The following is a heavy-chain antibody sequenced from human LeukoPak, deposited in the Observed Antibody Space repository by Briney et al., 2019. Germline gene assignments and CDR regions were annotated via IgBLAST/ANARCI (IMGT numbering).Heavy chain of an antibody. CDR3: ARDLADSKLRYFDWLLNNWFDP. J-gene: IGHJ5*02. CDR1: GGSISSYY. CDR2: IYYSGST. V-gene: IGHV4-59*01. Sequence: PSETLSLTCTVPGGSISSYYWSWIRQPPGKGLEWIGYIYYSGSTNYNPSLKSRVTISVDTSKNQFSLKLSSVTAADTAVYYCARDLADSKLRYFDWLLNNWFDPWGQGTLVTVSS. D-gene: IGHD3-9*01.